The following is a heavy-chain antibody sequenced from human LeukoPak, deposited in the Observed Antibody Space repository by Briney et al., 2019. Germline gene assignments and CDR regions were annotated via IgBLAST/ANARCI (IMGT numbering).Heavy chain of an antibody. J-gene: IGHJ4*02. Sequence: ASVKVSCKASGYTFTGYYMHWVLQAPGQGLEWMGWINPNSGGTNYAQKFQGRVTMTRDTSISTAYMELSRLRSDDTAVYYCARALGTMVRGVISLFDYWGQGTLVTVSS. CDR2: INPNSGGT. D-gene: IGHD3-10*01. V-gene: IGHV1-2*02. CDR1: GYTFTGYY. CDR3: ARALGTMVRGVISLFDY.